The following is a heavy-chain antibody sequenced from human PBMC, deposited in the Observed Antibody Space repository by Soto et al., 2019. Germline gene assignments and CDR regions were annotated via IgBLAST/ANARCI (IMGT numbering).Heavy chain of an antibody. D-gene: IGHD3-22*01. CDR3: ARGVDDSSTYHQIDR. J-gene: IGHJ5*02. Sequence: GGSLRLSCAASGFTFSDYYMDWLRQAPGKGLEWVGRTRNAAKSYTTEYAASVKGRFTISRDDSKSSLYLQMNSLKTEDTAVYYCARGVDDSSTYHQIDRWGQGTLVTVSS. CDR1: GFTFSDYY. CDR2: TRNAAKSYTT. V-gene: IGHV3-72*01.